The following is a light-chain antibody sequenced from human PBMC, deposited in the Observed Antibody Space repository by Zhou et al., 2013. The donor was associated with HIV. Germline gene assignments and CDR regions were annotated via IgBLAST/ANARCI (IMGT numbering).Light chain of an antibody. J-gene: IGKJ4*01. Sequence: EIVLTQSPATLSLPPGERATLSCRASQSVSSSLAWYQQKPGQAPRLLIYDASNRATGIPARFSGSGSGTDFTLTISSLEPEDFAVYYCHQRSNWPPLTFGGGTKVEIK. CDR3: HQRSNWPPLT. CDR2: DAS. CDR1: QSVSSS. V-gene: IGKV3-11*01.